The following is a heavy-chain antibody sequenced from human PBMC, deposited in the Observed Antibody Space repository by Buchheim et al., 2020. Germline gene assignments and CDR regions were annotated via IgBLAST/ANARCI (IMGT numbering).Heavy chain of an antibody. CDR3: ARDVIVVDANSADYYYYYGMDV. V-gene: IGHV4-61*02. CDR1: GGSISSGSYY. CDR2: IYTSGST. Sequence: QVQLQESGPGLVKPSQTLSLTCTVSGGSISSGSYYWSWIRQPAGKGLEWIGRIYTSGSTNYNPSLKSRVTISVDPSKNQFSLKLSSVTAADTAVYYCARDVIVVDANSADYYYYYGMDVWGQGTT. D-gene: IGHD3-22*01. J-gene: IGHJ6*02.